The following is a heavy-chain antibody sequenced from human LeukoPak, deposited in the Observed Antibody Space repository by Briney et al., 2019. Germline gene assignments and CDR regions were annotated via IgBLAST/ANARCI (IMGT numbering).Heavy chain of an antibody. J-gene: IGHJ5*02. D-gene: IGHD2-2*01. CDR1: GGSISGSTYY. CDR3: AKHEGCSTTSCTGDWFDR. Sequence: SETLSLTCTVSGGSISGSTYYWGWIRQPPGKGLECIGSVYYSGTAYYNPSLKSRGTISVDTSKNQFSLKLSSVTAADTAVYFCAKHEGCSTTSCTGDWFDRWGQGSLVTVSS. V-gene: IGHV4-39*01. CDR2: VYYSGTA.